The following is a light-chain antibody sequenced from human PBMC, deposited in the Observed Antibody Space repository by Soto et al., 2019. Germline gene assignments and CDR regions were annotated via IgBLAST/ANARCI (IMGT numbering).Light chain of an antibody. J-gene: IGKJ4*01. CDR1: QGVSSW. Sequence: DIQMTQSPSSVSAFVGDRVTITCRASQGVSSWLAWYQQKPGKAPNLLIYAASSLQSGVPSRFSGSGSGTDFTLTITNLPPEDFATYYCQQGDAFPLTFGGGNKVEIK. CDR2: AAS. V-gene: IGKV1D-12*01. CDR3: QQGDAFPLT.